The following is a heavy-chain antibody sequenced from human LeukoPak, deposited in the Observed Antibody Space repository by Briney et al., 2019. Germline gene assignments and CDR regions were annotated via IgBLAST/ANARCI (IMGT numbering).Heavy chain of an antibody. CDR3: ARVLRPITYDAFDI. Sequence: APVKVSCKASGYTFTSYAMNWVRRAPGQGLEWMGWINTNTGNPTYAQGFTGRFVFSLDTSVSMAYLQISSLKAEDTAVYYCARVLRPITYDAFDIWGQGTMVTVSS. D-gene: IGHD3-16*01. CDR1: GYTFTSYA. CDR2: INTNTGNP. V-gene: IGHV7-4-1*04. J-gene: IGHJ3*02.